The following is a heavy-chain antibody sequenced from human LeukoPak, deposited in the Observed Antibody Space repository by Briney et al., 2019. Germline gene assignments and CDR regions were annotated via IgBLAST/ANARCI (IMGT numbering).Heavy chain of an antibody. V-gene: IGHV4-61*02. Sequence: SQTLSLICTVSGGSVSSDIYYWSWIRQPAGKGLEWIGRIYMSGNTNYNLSLKSRLTISVDTSKNQFSLKLSSVTAADTAVYYCAGTRRYCSGGSCYNWFDPWGQGTLVTVSS. CDR1: GGSVSSDIYY. CDR2: IYMSGNT. J-gene: IGHJ5*02. D-gene: IGHD2-15*01. CDR3: AGTRRYCSGGSCYNWFDP.